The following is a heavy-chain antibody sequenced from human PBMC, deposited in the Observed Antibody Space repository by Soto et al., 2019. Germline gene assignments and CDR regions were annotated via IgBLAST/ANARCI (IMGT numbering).Heavy chain of an antibody. CDR1: GDSISTNNYY. CDR2: IYYSGST. V-gene: IGHV4-61*05. Sequence: SETLSLTCTVSGDSISTNNYYWAWIRQPPGKGLEWIGYIYYSGSTNYNPSLKSRVTISVDTSKNQFSLKLSSVTAADTAVYYCARHPSRRYYDSSGYYYPLVYGMDVWGQGTTVTVSS. CDR3: ARHPSRRYYDSSGYYYPLVYGMDV. D-gene: IGHD3-22*01. J-gene: IGHJ6*02.